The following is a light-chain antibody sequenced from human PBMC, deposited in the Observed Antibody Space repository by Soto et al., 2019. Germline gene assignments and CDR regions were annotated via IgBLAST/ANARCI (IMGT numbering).Light chain of an antibody. Sequence: EIVMTQSPGTPSVSPGERATLSCRASQSVSSNLAWYQQKPGQAPRLLIYGASTRATGIPARFSGSRSGTEFTLTISSLQSEDCAVYYCQQYNNWPRTFGQGTKVEIK. CDR3: QQYNNWPRT. CDR1: QSVSSN. CDR2: GAS. J-gene: IGKJ1*01. V-gene: IGKV3-15*01.